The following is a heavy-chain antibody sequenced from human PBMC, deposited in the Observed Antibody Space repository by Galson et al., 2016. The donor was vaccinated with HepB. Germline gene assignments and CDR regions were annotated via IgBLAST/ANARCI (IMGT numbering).Heavy chain of an antibody. CDR3: AVNLLPVATGDAWKAFEI. D-gene: IGHD2-15*01. J-gene: IGHJ3*02. V-gene: IGHV5-10-1*01. CDR1: GYTFPNYW. Sequence: QSGAEVKKPGTSLRVSCKASGYTFPNYWITWVRQMPGKGLEWVGKIDPTDSYTKYSPSFEGHVTFSADKSINTVYLHWSSLKASDTAMYYCAVNLLPVATGDAWKAFEIWGQGTMVIVSS. CDR2: IDPTDSYT.